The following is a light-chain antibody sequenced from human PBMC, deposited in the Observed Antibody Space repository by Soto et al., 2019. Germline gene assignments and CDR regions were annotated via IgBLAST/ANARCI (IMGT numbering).Light chain of an antibody. CDR1: HTISSSY. CDR2: GIS. Sequence: IVMTQSPATLSVSPWERATLSCRASHTISSSYLAWYQQKPGQAPRLLMYGISRRATGIPDRFSGSGSGTDFTLTISSLEPEDFAVYYCQQYGKLPITFGQGTKVDIK. CDR3: QQYGKLPIT. J-gene: IGKJ1*01. V-gene: IGKV3-20*01.